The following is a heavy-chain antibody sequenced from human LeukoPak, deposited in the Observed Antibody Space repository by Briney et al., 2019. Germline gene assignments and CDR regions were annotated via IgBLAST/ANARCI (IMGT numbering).Heavy chain of an antibody. D-gene: IGHD3-22*01. CDR1: GGSFSGYY. V-gene: IGHV4-34*01. CDR3: ARAYYYDSSGYYFMDWYFDL. J-gene: IGHJ2*01. Sequence: SETLSLTCAVYGGSFSGYYWSWIRQPPGKGLEWIGEINHSGSTNYNPSLKSRVTISVDTSKNQFSLKLSSVTAADTAVYYCARAYYYDSSGYYFMDWYFDLWGRGTLVTVSS. CDR2: INHSGST.